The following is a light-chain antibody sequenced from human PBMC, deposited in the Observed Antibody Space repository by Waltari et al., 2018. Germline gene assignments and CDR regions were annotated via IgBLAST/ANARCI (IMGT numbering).Light chain of an antibody. CDR3: QQYSNYPYT. CDR2: KAS. CDR1: QRISGL. Sequence: MTQSPATLSASVGDRVTLTCRASQRISGLLAWYQQKPGKAPNLLIYKASSLATGVPSRFSGGESGTEFTLTINSLQPDDFATYYCQQYSNYPYTFGQGTKLDI. V-gene: IGKV1-5*03. J-gene: IGKJ2*01.